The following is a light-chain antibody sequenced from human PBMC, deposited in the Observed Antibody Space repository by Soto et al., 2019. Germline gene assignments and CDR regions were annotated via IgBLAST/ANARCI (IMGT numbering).Light chain of an antibody. V-gene: IGKV1-39*01. J-gene: IGKJ4*01. Sequence: DVQMTQSPSSLSASVGDRVTITCRASQSISTFLNWYHQKPGKAPKLLIYAASSLESGVPSTFSGSGSGTDFTLTISSLRPEDFATYYCQQSYSTPLTFGGGTKVEIK. CDR2: AAS. CDR1: QSISTF. CDR3: QQSYSTPLT.